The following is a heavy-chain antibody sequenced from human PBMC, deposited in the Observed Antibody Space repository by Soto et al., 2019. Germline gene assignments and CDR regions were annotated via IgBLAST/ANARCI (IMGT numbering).Heavy chain of an antibody. D-gene: IGHD3-9*01. V-gene: IGHV3-23*01. Sequence: GGSLRLSCAASGFTFNPYAMTWVRQAPGRGLEWVSSISGDDTSTYYADSVRGRFTISRDTSKSTLFLQMNSLRAEDTAIYYCVRDWTGDSCPCMDVWGQGTTVTVSS. CDR2: ISGDDTST. CDR1: GFTFNPYA. CDR3: VRDWTGDSCPCMDV. J-gene: IGHJ6*02.